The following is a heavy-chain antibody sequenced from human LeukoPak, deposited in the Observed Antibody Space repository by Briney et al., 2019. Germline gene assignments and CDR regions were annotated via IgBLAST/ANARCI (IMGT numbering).Heavy chain of an antibody. CDR1: GYTFTSYY. J-gene: IGHJ6*02. V-gene: IGHV1-46*01. CDR3: ARDRTNNYYGMDV. Sequence: ASVKVSCKASGYTFTSYYMHWVRPAPGQGLEWMGLINPSGGYTNYAQKFQDRFTMTRDTSTTTVYMELSSLRSEDTAVYYCARDRTNNYYGMDVWGQGTTVTVSS. CDR2: INPSGGYT.